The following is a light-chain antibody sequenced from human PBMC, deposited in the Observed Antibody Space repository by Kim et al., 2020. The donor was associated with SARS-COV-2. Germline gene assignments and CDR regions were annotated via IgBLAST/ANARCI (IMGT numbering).Light chain of an antibody. V-gene: IGLV1-40*01. J-gene: IGLJ3*02. CDR1: SANIGAVYD. Sequence: QRVPISCTGSSANIGAVYDVHWYQLLPGTAPKLLIYGISNRPSGVPDRFSGSKSGTSASLAITGLQAEDEADYYCQSYDSSLSGSVFGGGTKLTVL. CDR2: GIS. CDR3: QSYDSSLSGSV.